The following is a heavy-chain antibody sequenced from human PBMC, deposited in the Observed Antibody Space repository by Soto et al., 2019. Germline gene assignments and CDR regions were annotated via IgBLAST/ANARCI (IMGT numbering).Heavy chain of an antibody. CDR2: IYPGDSDT. D-gene: IGHD6-19*01. V-gene: IGHV5-51*01. CDR1: GYRFTNYW. CDR3: ARHLRSSGGGFDP. J-gene: IGHJ5*02. Sequence: GESLKISCKGSGYRFTNYWIGWVRQMPGKGLEWMGIIYPGDSDTNYSPSFQGHVTISADKSISTAYLQWSSLKASDTAMYYCARHLRSSGGGFDPWGQGTLVTVSS.